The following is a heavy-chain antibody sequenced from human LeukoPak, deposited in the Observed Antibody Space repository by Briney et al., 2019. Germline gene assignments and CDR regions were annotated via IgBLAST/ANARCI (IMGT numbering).Heavy chain of an antibody. J-gene: IGHJ6*03. CDR3: ARASLGIYYYYMDV. Sequence: SETLPLTCTVSGGYISSYYWSWIRQPPGKGLEWIGYIYYSGSTNYNPSLKSRVNISVDTSKNQFSLKLSSVTAADPAVYYCARASLGIYYYYMDVWGKGTTVTVSS. CDR2: IYYSGST. CDR1: GGYISSYY. V-gene: IGHV4-59*01.